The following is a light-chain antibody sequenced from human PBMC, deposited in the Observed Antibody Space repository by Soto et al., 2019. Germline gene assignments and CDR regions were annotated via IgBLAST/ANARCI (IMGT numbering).Light chain of an antibody. CDR3: ISYSSFNTVL. CDR1: SSDVGGYRY. V-gene: IGLV2-14*03. Sequence: QSALTQPASVSGSPGQSITISCTGTSSDVGGYRYVSWYQQYPGKVPKLMIYDGSYRPSGVSNRFSGSKSGHTASLTISGLQAEDEADYYCISYSSFNTVLIGGGTKLTVL. CDR2: DGS. J-gene: IGLJ2*01.